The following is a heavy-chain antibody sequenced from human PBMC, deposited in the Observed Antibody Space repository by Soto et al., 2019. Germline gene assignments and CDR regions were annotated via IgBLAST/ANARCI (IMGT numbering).Heavy chain of an antibody. CDR1: GFSLSTSGVG. J-gene: IGHJ4*02. D-gene: IGHD3-10*01. CDR3: ARRIHIYTTRGGTQYYFDY. V-gene: IGHV2-5*02. Sequence: SGPTLVNPTQTLTLTCTFSGFSLSTSGVGVGWIRQPPGKALEWLALIYWDDDKRYSPSLKTRLTITKDTSKNQVVLTMTNMDPVDTAIYYCARRIHIYTTRGGTQYYFDYWGQGTLVTVS. CDR2: IYWDDDK.